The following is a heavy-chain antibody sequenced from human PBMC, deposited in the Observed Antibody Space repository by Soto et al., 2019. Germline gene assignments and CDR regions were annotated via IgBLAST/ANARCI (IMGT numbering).Heavy chain of an antibody. J-gene: IGHJ6*03. Sequence: SETLSLTCTVSGGSISSYYWSWIRQPPGKGLEWIGYIYYSGSTNYNPSLKSRVTISVDTSKNQFSLKLSSVTAADTAVYYCARQWNCSSTSCYVDYYYYMDVWGKGTTVTVSS. V-gene: IGHV4-59*08. D-gene: IGHD2-2*01. CDR3: ARQWNCSSTSCYVDYYYYMDV. CDR1: GGSISSYY. CDR2: IYYSGST.